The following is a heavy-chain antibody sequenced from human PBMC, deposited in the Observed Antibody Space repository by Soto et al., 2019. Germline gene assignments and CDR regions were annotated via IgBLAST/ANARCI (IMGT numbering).Heavy chain of an antibody. D-gene: IGHD6-6*01. CDR3: AIEYSSSPPYYPIGY. V-gene: IGHV1-69*01. CDR1: GGTFSSYS. J-gene: IGHJ4*02. CDR2: IIPIFGTA. Sequence: QVQLVQSGAEVKKPGSSVKVSCKASGGTFSSYSISWVRQAPGQGLEWMGGIIPIFGTANYAQKCQGRVTITADESTSTAYMELSSLRSEDTAVYYCAIEYSSSPPYYPIGYWGQGTLVTVSS.